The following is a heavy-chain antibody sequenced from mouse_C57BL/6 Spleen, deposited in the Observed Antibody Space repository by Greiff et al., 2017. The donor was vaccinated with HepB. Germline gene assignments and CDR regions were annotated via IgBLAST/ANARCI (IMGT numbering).Heavy chain of an antibody. V-gene: IGHV1-59*01. Sequence: QVQLQQPGAELVRPGTSVKLSCKASGYTFTSYWMHWVKQRPGQGLEWIGVIDPSDSYTNYNQKFKGKATLTVDTSSSTAYMQLSSLTSEDSAVYYCARENDYYCSTGFAYWGQGTLVTVSA. D-gene: IGHD1-1*01. CDR2: IDPSDSYT. J-gene: IGHJ3*01. CDR3: ARENDYYCSTGFAY. CDR1: GYTFTSYW.